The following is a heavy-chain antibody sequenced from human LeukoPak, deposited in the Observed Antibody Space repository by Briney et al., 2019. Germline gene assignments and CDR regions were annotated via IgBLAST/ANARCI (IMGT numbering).Heavy chain of an antibody. V-gene: IGHV4-31*03. CDR2: IYYSGST. Sequence: VKPSETLSLTCTVSGGSISSGGYYWSWIRQHPGKGLEWIGYIYYSGSTYYNPSLKSRVTISVDTSKNQFSLKLSSVTAADTAVYYCATEARLRYFDWVWSSHDAFDIWGQGTMVTVSS. J-gene: IGHJ3*02. CDR3: ATEARLRYFDWVWSSHDAFDI. D-gene: IGHD3-9*01. CDR1: GGSISSGGYY.